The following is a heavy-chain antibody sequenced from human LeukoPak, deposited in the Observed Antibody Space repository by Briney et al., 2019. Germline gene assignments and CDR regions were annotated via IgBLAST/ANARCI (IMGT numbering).Heavy chain of an antibody. J-gene: IGHJ6*02. V-gene: IGHV3-21*01. D-gene: IGHD2-2*03. CDR2: ISSSSSYI. CDR3: ARRSGYCSSTSCYANDDYYYYGMDV. Sequence: PGGSLRLSCAASGFTFSSYSMNWVRQAPGKGLEWVSSISSSSSYIYYADSVKGRFTISRDNAKNSLYLQMNSLRAEDTAVYYCARRSGYCSSTSCYANDDYYYYGMDVWGQGTTVTVSS. CDR1: GFTFSSYS.